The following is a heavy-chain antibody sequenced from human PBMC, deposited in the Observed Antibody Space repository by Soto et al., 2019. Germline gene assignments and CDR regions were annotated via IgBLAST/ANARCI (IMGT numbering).Heavy chain of an antibody. J-gene: IGHJ4*02. CDR3: DTMGTTVTGLYYFDY. CDR2: IYYSGST. Sequence: SETLSLTCSVSGGSVSSDSYYWSWIRQPPGKGLECIGYIYYSGSTNYNPSLKSRVTISVDTSKNQFSLDLSSVTAADTAVYYCDTMGTTVTGLYYFDYWGQGTLVTVSS. V-gene: IGHV4-61*01. D-gene: IGHD4-17*01. CDR1: GGSVSSDSYY.